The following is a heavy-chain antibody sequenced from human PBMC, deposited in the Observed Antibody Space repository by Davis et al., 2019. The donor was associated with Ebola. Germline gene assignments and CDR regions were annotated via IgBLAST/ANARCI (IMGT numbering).Heavy chain of an antibody. Sequence: SETLSLTCTVSGYSISSGYYWGWVRQPPGKGLEWIATLYHSGSTNYNPSLKSRVTISVDTSKNQFSLKLSSVTAADTAIYYCAKVLEELVSGGWFDSWGQGTLVTVSS. CDR1: GYSISSGYY. D-gene: IGHD2-8*02. V-gene: IGHV4-38-2*02. CDR2: LYHSGST. CDR3: AKVLEELVSGGWFDS. J-gene: IGHJ5*01.